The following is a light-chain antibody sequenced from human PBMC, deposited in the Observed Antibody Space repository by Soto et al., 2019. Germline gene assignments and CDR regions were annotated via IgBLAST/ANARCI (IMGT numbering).Light chain of an antibody. J-gene: IGLJ3*02. CDR1: SSDVGGYDF. CDR2: DVS. Sequence: QSALTQPRSVSGSPGQSVTISCTGTSSDVGGYDFVSWYQQHPGKAPKLMIYDVSKRPSGVPDRFSGSKSANSASLTISGLQAEDEALYYFCSSAGSYKLGVFGGGTKVTVL. CDR3: CSSAGSYKLGV. V-gene: IGLV2-11*01.